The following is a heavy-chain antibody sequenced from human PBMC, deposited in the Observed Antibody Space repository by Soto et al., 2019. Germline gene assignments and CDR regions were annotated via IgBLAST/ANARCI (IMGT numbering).Heavy chain of an antibody. J-gene: IGHJ4*02. Sequence: QITLNESGPTQVKPRQTLTLTCTFSGFSLTTSGVGVGWIRQSPGKAPEWIALIYWDDDKRYSPSLKSRLTITKDTSKIKVVLTMADLDPAYTSTYYCAHRVLRTVFGLVTTTAIYFDFWVQGTPVAGSS. CDR3: AHRVLRTVFGLVTTTAIYFDF. V-gene: IGHV2-5*02. CDR2: IYWDDDK. CDR1: GFSLTTSGVG. D-gene: IGHD3-3*01.